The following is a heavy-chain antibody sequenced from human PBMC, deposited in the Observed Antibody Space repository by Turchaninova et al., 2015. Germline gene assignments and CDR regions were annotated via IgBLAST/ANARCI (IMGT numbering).Heavy chain of an antibody. V-gene: IGHV3-30*04. CDR3: TRGGGSGYPPFQY. CDR2: MSYDGSNT. J-gene: IGHJ1*01. Sequence: QVQLVESGGGVVQPGRSLRLSCAASGFTFSSYAMNWVRQAPGKGLEWVAAMSYDGSNTNYADAVKGRFTISRDIPRNTVYLQMNSLRDEDTALYYCTRGGGSGYPPFQYWGQGTLVTVAS. CDR1: GFTFSSYA. D-gene: IGHD3-22*01.